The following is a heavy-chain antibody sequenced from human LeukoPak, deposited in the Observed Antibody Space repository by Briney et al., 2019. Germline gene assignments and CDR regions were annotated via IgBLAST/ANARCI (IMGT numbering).Heavy chain of an antibody. CDR2: ISYSGST. CDR3: ARETRLHSGSYSNDAFDI. V-gene: IGHV4-59*01. D-gene: IGHD1-26*01. J-gene: IGHJ3*02. Sequence: SETLSLTCTGSGGSISSYYWNWIRQPPGKGLEWIGYISYSGSTDYNPSLKSRVTISLDTSKNQFSLRLSSVTAADTAVYYCARETRLHSGSYSNDAFDIWGQGTMVTVSS. CDR1: GGSISSYY.